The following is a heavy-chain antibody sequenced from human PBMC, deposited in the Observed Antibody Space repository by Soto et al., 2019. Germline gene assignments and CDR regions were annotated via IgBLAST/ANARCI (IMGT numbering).Heavy chain of an antibody. CDR1: GFTFSSYW. J-gene: IGHJ3*02. CDR2: IKQDGSEK. D-gene: IGHD4-17*01. Sequence: EVQLVESGGGLVQPGGFLRLSCAASGFTFSSYWMSWVRQAPGKGLEWVANIKQDGSEKYYVDSVKGRFTMSRDNAKNSLYLQMNSLRAEDTAVYYCARGDDYGDAFDIWGQGTMVTVSS. CDR3: ARGDDYGDAFDI. V-gene: IGHV3-7*04.